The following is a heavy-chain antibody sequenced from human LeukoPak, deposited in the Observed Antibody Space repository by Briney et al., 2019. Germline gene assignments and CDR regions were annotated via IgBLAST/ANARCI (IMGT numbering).Heavy chain of an antibody. Sequence: SETLSLTCTVSGGSISSSSYYWGWIRQPPGKGLEWIGEIYHSGSTNYNPSLKSRVTISVDKSKNQFSLKLSSVTAADTAVYYCARRTLRTTVTPIDYGGQGTLVTVSS. V-gene: IGHV4-39*07. CDR3: ARRTLRTTVTPIDY. J-gene: IGHJ4*02. CDR1: GGSISSSSYY. CDR2: IYHSGST. D-gene: IGHD4-17*01.